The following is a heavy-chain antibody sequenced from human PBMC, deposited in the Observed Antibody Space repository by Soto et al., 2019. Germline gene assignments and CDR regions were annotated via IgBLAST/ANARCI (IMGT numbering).Heavy chain of an antibody. D-gene: IGHD6-13*01. CDR3: ARGGIAAAAPPDY. CDR2: IYYSGST. Sequence: SETLSLTCTVSGGSISRGGYYWSWIRQHPGKGLEWIGYIYYSGSTYYNPSLKSRVTISVDTSKNQFSLKLSSVTAADKAVYFCARGGIAAAAPPDYWGQGTLVTVSS. J-gene: IGHJ4*02. V-gene: IGHV4-31*03. CDR1: GGSISRGGYY.